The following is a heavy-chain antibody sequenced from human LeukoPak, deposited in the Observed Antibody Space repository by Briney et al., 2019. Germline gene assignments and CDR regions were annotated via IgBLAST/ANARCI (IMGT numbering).Heavy chain of an antibody. Sequence: PGGSLRLSCAASGFTFSSYGMHWVRQAPGKGLEWVAVISYDGSNKYYADSVKGRFTISRDNAKKSLYLQMNRLRAEDTAVYYCARGQDTVLTSRDAFDFWGQGTMVTVSS. V-gene: IGHV3-30*03. D-gene: IGHD4-23*01. CDR3: ARGQDTVLTSRDAFDF. CDR1: GFTFSSYG. J-gene: IGHJ3*01. CDR2: ISYDGSNK.